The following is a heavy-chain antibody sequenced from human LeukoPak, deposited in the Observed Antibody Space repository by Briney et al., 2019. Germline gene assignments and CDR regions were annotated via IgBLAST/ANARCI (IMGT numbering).Heavy chain of an antibody. CDR3: ARELPGPRFFDY. Sequence: ASVKVSCKASGYTFTGYYMHWVRQAPGQGLEWMGWINPDSGGTNYAQKFQGRVTMTRDTSISTAYMELSRLRSDDTAVYYCARELPGPRFFDYWGQGTLVTVSS. CDR1: GYTFTGYY. CDR2: INPDSGGT. V-gene: IGHV1-2*02. J-gene: IGHJ4*02.